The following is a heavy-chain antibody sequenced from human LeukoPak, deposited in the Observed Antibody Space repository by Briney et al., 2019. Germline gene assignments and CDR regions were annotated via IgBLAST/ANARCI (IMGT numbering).Heavy chain of an antibody. CDR3: TRHGGRDYYDSSEDAFDI. CDR2: IKQDGSEK. J-gene: IGHJ3*02. Sequence: PGGSLRLSCAASGFTFSSYGMSWVRQAPGKGLEWVANIKQDGSEKYYVDSVKGRFTISRDNAKNSLYLQMNSLKTEDTAVYYCTRHGGRDYYDSSEDAFDIWGQGTMVTVSS. CDR1: GFTFSSYG. D-gene: IGHD3-22*01. V-gene: IGHV3-7*03.